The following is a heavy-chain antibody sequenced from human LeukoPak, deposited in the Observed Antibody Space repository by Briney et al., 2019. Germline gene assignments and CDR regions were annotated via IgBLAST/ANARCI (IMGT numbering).Heavy chain of an antibody. CDR2: ISYDGSNK. D-gene: IGHD3-9*01. Sequence: GGSLRLSCAASGFTFSSYGMHWVRQAPGKGLEWVAVISYDGSNKYYADSVKGRFTISRDNSKNTLYLQMNSLRAEDTAVYYCARDQYYDILKRPLGGMDVWGQGTTVTVSS. CDR1: GFTFSSYG. V-gene: IGHV3-30*03. J-gene: IGHJ6*02. CDR3: ARDQYYDILKRPLGGMDV.